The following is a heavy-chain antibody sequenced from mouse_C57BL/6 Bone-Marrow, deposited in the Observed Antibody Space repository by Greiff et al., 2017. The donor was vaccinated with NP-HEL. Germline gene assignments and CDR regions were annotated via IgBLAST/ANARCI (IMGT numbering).Heavy chain of an antibody. J-gene: IGHJ1*03. Sequence: VNVVESGPGLVQPSQSLSITCTVSGFSLTSYGVHWVHQSPGKGLEWLGVIWSGGSTDYNAAFISRLSISKDNSKSQVFFKMNSLQADDTAIYYCARILWLRRGDWYFDVWGTGTTVTVSS. CDR2: IWSGGST. CDR3: ARILWLRRGDWYFDV. V-gene: IGHV2-2*01. CDR1: GFSLTSYG. D-gene: IGHD2-2*01.